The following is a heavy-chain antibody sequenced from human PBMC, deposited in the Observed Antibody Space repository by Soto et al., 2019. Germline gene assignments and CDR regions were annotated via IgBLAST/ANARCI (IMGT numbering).Heavy chain of an antibody. D-gene: IGHD2-15*01. V-gene: IGHV4-59*01. CDR3: ARQGPVVAADMYYYYGMDV. CDR1: GGSISSYY. J-gene: IGHJ6*02. Sequence: QVQLQESGPGLVKPSETLSLTCTVSGGSISSYYWSWIRQPPGKGLEWIGYIYYSGSTNYNPSLKSRVTISVDTSKNQFSLKLSSVTAADTAVYYCARQGPVVAADMYYYYGMDVWGQGTTVTVSS. CDR2: IYYSGST.